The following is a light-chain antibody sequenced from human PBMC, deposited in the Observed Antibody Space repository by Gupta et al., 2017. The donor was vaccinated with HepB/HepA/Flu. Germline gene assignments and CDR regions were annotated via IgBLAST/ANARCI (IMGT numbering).Light chain of an antibody. CDR2: KAP. V-gene: IGKV1-5*03. CDR1: QSISSW. Sequence: DIQMTQSPSTLSASVGDRVTITCRASQSISSWLAWYQQKPGKAPNLLIYKAPRLESGVPSRFSGSGYGTEFTLTISSLQPDDFATYYCQQDNSSPFTFGGGTKVEIK. CDR3: QQDNSSPFT. J-gene: IGKJ4*01.